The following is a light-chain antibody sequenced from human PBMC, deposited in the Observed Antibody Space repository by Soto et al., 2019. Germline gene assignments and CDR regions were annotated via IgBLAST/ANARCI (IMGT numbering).Light chain of an antibody. Sequence: QLVLTQSPSASASLGASVKLTCTLSSGHSSYAIAWHQQQPEKGPRYLMKLNSDGSHSKGDWIPDRFSGSSSGAERYLSVSSLQSEDDYDYYCHTWGTGIQVFGGGTKLTVL. CDR3: HTWGTGIQV. J-gene: IGLJ2*01. V-gene: IGLV4-69*01. CDR1: SGHSSYA. CDR2: LNSDGSH.